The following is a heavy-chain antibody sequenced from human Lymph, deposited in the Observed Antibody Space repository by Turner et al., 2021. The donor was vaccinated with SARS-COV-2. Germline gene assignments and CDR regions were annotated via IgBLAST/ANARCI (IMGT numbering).Heavy chain of an antibody. CDR2: IYPGDSDT. V-gene: IGHV5-51*01. D-gene: IGHD3-3*01. CDR1: GYSFTTYW. Sequence: EVQLVQSCAQVKKPGASLKIPCRPSGYSFTTYWIGWVRQMPGKGLEWMVIIYPGDSDTRYSPSFQGQVTISADKSISTAYLQWSSLKASDTAMYYCARREWGGSLGHIDYWGQGTLVTVSS. CDR3: ARREWGGSLGHIDY. J-gene: IGHJ4*02.